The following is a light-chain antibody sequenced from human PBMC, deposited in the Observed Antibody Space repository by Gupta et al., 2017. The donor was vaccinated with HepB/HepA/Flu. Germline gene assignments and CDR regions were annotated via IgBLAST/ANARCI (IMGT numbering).Light chain of an antibody. V-gene: IGKV1-39*01. Sequence: DIQMTQSPSSLSASVGDRVTITCRASQSISSYLNWYQQKPGKAPKLLIYAASSLQSGVPSRFSGSGSETDFTLTISSLQPEDFATYYCQQSYSTLALTFGGGSKVRSN. CDR3: QQSYSTLALT. J-gene: IGKJ4*01. CDR2: AAS. CDR1: QSISSY.